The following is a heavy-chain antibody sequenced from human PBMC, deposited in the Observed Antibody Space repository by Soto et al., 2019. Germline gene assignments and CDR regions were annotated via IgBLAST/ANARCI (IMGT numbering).Heavy chain of an antibody. CDR1: GDTVSSYA. CDR2: IIPFFDTA. Sequence: GASVKVSCKASGDTVSSYAISWVRQAPGQGLEWMGGIIPFFDTANYAQQFQGRVTITADESTSTAYMELSSLRSEDTAVYYCARHDCISSSCYYYYYYVMDVWGQGTTVTVSS. V-gene: IGHV1-69*13. J-gene: IGHJ6*02. CDR3: ARHDCISSSCYYYYYYVMDV. D-gene: IGHD2-2*01.